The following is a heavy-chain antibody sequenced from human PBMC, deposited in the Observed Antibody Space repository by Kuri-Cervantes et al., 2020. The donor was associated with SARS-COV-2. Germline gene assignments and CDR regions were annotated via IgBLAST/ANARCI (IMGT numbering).Heavy chain of an antibody. J-gene: IGHJ4*02. CDR1: GFTFSSYS. D-gene: IGHD6-13*01. Sequence: ETLSLTCAASGFTFSSYSMNWVRQAPGKGLEWVSSISSSSSYIYYADSVKGRFTISRDNSKNTLYLQMNSLRAEDTAVYYCAREGVIAAESFDYWGQGTLVTVSS. CDR2: ISSSSSYI. V-gene: IGHV3-21*01. CDR3: AREGVIAAESFDY.